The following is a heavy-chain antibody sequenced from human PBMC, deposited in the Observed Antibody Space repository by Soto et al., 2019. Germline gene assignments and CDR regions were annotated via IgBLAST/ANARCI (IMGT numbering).Heavy chain of an antibody. J-gene: IGHJ2*01. Sequence: EVQLLESGGGLVQPGGSVRLSCAASGFPFSSYAMSWVRQAPGKGLEWVSAISGNGAETSYAASVRGRFTISRDNSRDTLYLQMNSLRADDTAVYYCAKDASSGITSFDSWGRGTVVTVSS. CDR2: ISGNGAET. D-gene: IGHD3-3*01. CDR1: GFPFSSYA. CDR3: AKDASSGITSFDS. V-gene: IGHV3-23*01.